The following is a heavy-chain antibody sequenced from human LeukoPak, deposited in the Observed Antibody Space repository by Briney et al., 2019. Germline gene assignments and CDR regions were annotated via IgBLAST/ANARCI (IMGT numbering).Heavy chain of an antibody. CDR2: INSKTDGGTT. V-gene: IGHV3-15*01. CDR3: TTDRGEVLITFGGVIVTGDFDY. D-gene: IGHD3-16*02. CDR1: GFTFSNAW. Sequence: GGSLRLSCAASGFTFSNAWMSCVRQAPGKGLEWVGRINSKTDGGTTDYAAPVKGRFTISRDDSKNTLYLQMNSLKTEDTAVYYCTTDRGEVLITFGGVIVTGDFDYWGQGTLVTVSS. J-gene: IGHJ4*02.